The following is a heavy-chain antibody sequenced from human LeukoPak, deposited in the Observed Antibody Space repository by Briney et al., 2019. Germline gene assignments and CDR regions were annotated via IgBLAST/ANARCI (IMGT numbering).Heavy chain of an antibody. V-gene: IGHV4-34*01. D-gene: IGHD1-7*01. CDR3: ARETDDYNWNYGDRNWFGP. CDR1: GGSFSGYY. J-gene: IGHJ5*02. CDR2: INHSGST. Sequence: SETLSLTCAVYGGSFSGYYWSWIRQPPGKGLEWIGEINHSGSTNYNPSLKSRVTISVDTSKNQFSLKLSSVTAADTAVYYCARETDDYNWNYGDRNWFGPWGQGTLVTVSS.